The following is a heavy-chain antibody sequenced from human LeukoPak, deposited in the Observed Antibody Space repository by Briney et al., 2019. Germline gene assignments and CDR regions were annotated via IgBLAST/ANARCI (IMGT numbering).Heavy chain of an antibody. V-gene: IGHV4-34*01. CDR3: ARHCSGGSCYLEPSDY. J-gene: IGHJ4*02. CDR1: GGSFSGYY. Sequence: SETLSLTCAVYGGSFSGYYWSWIRQPPGKGLEWIGEINHSGSTNYNPSLKSRVTISVDTSKNQFSLKLSSVTAADTAVYYCARHCSGGSCYLEPSDYWGQGTLVTVSP. CDR2: INHSGST. D-gene: IGHD2-15*01.